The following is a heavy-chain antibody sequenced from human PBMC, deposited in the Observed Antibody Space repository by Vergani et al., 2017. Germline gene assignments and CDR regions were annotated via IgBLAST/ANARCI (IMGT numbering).Heavy chain of an antibody. CDR1: GFPFSDYG. Sequence: VQLVESGGGEVQPGRSLRLSCSAAGFPFSDYGVHWVRQAPGKGLEWVSAISSSGGSTYYADSVKGRFTISRDNSKNTLYLQMNNLRAEDTAVYYCAKDRGGDYPGYFDYWGQGTLVTVSS. J-gene: IGHJ4*02. V-gene: IGHV3-23*04. CDR3: AKDRGGDYPGYFDY. D-gene: IGHD4-17*01. CDR2: ISSSGGST.